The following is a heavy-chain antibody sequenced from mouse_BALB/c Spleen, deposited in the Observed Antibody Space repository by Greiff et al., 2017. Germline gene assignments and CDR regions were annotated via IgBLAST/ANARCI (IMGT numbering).Heavy chain of an antibody. CDR2: ISYSGST. D-gene: IGHD6-1*01. CDR3: ARQPYWYFDV. Sequence: EVKLQESGPGLVKPSQSLSLTCTVTGYSITSDYAWNWIRQFPGNKLEWMGYISYSGSTSYNPSLKSRISITRDTSKNQFFLQLNSVTTEDTATYYCARQPYWYFDVWGAGTTVTVSS. CDR1: GYSITSDYA. V-gene: IGHV3-2*02. J-gene: IGHJ1*01.